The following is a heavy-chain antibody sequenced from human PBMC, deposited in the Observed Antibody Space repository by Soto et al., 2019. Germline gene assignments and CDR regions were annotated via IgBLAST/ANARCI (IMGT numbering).Heavy chain of an antibody. CDR3: ARRDSHGYFRYFDN. V-gene: IGHV1-69*06. D-gene: IGHD4-17*01. CDR2: TNGNLGTG. Sequence: QVQLVQSGAEVKRPGSSVMVSCKASGGTFSSYPISWVRQAPGQGLEWMGGTNGNLGTGNYAQKFRGRLTITTDISTTTAYMELSSLTSEDTAVYYCARRDSHGYFRYFDNWGQGTLVTVSS. CDR1: GGTFSSYP. J-gene: IGHJ4*02.